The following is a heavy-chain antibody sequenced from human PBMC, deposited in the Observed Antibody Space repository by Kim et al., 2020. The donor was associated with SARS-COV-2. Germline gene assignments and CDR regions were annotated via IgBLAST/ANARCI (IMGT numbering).Heavy chain of an antibody. Sequence: ASVKVSCKVSGYTLTKLSMHWVRQAPGKGLEWMGGFDPEDGETIYAQKFQGRVTMTEDTSTDTAYMELSSLRSEDTAVYYCATDSLYYDILTGHPRGFDYWGQGTLVTVSS. CDR3: ATDSLYYDILTGHPRGFDY. D-gene: IGHD3-9*01. V-gene: IGHV1-24*01. CDR2: FDPEDGET. CDR1: GYTLTKLS. J-gene: IGHJ4*02.